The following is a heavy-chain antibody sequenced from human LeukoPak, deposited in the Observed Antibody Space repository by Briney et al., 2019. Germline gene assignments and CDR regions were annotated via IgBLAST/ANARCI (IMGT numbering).Heavy chain of an antibody. CDR1: GGSISSSSYY. Sequence: PSETLSLTCTVSGGSISSSSYYWGWIRQPPGKGLEWIGSIYYSGSTYYNPSLKSRVTISVDTSKNQFSLKLSSVTAADTAVYYCARVDLSRWFDPWGQGTLVTVSS. CDR3: ARVDLSRWFDP. V-gene: IGHV4-39*07. CDR2: IYYSGST. J-gene: IGHJ5*02. D-gene: IGHD5/OR15-5a*01.